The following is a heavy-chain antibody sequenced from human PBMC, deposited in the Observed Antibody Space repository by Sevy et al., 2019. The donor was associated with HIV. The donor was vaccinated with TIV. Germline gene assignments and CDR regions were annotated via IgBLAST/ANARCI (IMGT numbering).Heavy chain of an antibody. Sequence: ASVKVSCKASGFTFTSSAVQWVRQARGQRLEWIGWIVVGSGNTNYEQKFQERVTITRDMSTSTAYMELSSLRSEDTAVYYCAADSAPKELAAAGKFPSQYYYYGMDVWGQGTTVTVSS. CDR2: IVVGSGNT. J-gene: IGHJ6*02. D-gene: IGHD6-13*01. CDR3: AADSAPKELAAAGKFPSQYYYYGMDV. V-gene: IGHV1-58*01. CDR1: GFTFTSSA.